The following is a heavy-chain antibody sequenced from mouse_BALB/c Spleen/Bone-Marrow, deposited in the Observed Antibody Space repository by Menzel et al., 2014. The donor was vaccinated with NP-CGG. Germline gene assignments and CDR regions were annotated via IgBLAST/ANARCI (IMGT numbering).Heavy chain of an antibody. CDR2: IDPSDSET. J-gene: IGHJ2*01. CDR1: GYTFTSYW. Sequence: VQLQQSGAELVRPGTPVKLSCKASGYTFTSYWMNWVKQRPGRGLEWIGRIDPSDSETHYNQKFKDKATLTVDKSSSTAYIQLSSLTSNDSAVDYCARWGAYFDYWGQGTTLTVSS. CDR3: ARWGAYFDY. V-gene: IGHV1-61*01.